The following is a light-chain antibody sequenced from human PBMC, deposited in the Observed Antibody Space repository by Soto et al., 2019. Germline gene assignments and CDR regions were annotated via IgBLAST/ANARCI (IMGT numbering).Light chain of an antibody. CDR3: QQYNNWPPDRT. Sequence: EIVMTQSPATLSVSPGERATLSCRASQSVSSNLDWYQQKPGQAPRLLIYGASTRATGIPARFSGRGSGTEFTLTISSLQSEDFAIYFCQQYNNWPPDRTFGQGTKVEIK. CDR1: QSVSSN. CDR2: GAS. V-gene: IGKV3-15*01. J-gene: IGKJ1*01.